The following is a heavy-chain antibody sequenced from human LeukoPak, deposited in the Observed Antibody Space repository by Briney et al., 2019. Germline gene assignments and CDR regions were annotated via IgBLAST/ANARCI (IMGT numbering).Heavy chain of an antibody. CDR2: INGGNDAT. Sequence: GGSLRLSCAASGFTVINYAMAWVRQAPGKGLEWVSAINGGNDATNYANSVKGRFTISRDNSRNTLYLQMNNLRAEDTAVYYCAKDPYSGTYGDTYYYYMDVWGKGTTVTISS. CDR3: AKDPYSGTYGDTYYYYMDV. CDR1: GFTVINYA. V-gene: IGHV3-23*01. J-gene: IGHJ6*03. D-gene: IGHD1-26*01.